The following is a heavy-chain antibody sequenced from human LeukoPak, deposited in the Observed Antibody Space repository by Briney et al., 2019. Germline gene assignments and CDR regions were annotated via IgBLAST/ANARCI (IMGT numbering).Heavy chain of an antibody. V-gene: IGHV4-61*02. J-gene: IGHJ4*02. D-gene: IGHD2-15*01. CDR3: ARDFPTYCTGGSCYGGNNDY. CDR2: VYTSGNT. CDR1: GASVSSVSYY. Sequence: SQTLSLTCTVSGASVSSVSYYWSWIRQPAGKGLEWIGRVYTSGNTNYNPSLKSRVTISVDTSKNQFSLKLSSVTAADTAVYYCARDFPTYCTGGSCYGGNNDYWGQGTLVTVSS.